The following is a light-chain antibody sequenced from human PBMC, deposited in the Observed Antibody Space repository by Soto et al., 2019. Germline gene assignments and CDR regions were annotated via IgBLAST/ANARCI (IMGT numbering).Light chain of an antibody. J-gene: IGKJ1*01. CDR1: QGISSY. CDR3: QQYYSYPRT. CDR2: AAS. Sequence: AIRMTQSPSSLSASTGDRVTITCRASQGISSYLAWYKQKPGKAPKRLIYAASTLQSGVPSRFSGSGSGTDFTLTISCLQSEDFSTYYCQQYYSYPRTFGQGTKVQIK. V-gene: IGKV1-8*01.